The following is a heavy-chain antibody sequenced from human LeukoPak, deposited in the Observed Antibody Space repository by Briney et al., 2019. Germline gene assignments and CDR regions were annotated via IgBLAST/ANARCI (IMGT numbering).Heavy chain of an antibody. CDR2: IDFSGST. V-gene: IGHV4-59*08. Sequence: SETLSLTFTVSGASISSSDSSWIRQPPGKGLEWIGDIDFSGSTNYNPSLKSRLTISVDASKNQFSLKLSSVTAADTAVYDCVIRRDGYLDIWGQGTLLTVSS. D-gene: IGHD5-24*01. CDR1: GASISSSD. J-gene: IGHJ4*02. CDR3: VIRRDGYLDI.